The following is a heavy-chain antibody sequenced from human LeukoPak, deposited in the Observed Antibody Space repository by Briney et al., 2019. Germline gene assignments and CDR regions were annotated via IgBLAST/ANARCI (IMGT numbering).Heavy chain of an antibody. J-gene: IGHJ5*02. CDR1: GFTFSNYS. CDR3: ARDLPYSEDWFDP. D-gene: IGHD6-13*01. Sequence: GGSLRLSCAASGFTFSNYSMNWVRQAPGKGLEWVSSISSSSYIYYADSVKGRFTISRDNAKNSLYLQMNSLRAEDTAVYYCARDLPYSEDWFDPWGQGTLVTVSS. CDR2: ISSSSYI. V-gene: IGHV3-21*01.